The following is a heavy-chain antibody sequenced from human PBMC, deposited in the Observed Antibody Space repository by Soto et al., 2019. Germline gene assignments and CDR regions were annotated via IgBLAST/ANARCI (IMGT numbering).Heavy chain of an antibody. J-gene: IGHJ4*02. CDR1: GDSVSSISAA. CDR3: ARGPRGWNLFSSGTFFDY. CDR2: TYYRSKWYN. Sequence: SQTLSLTCAISGDSVSSISAAWNWIRQSPSRGLEWLGRTYYRSKWYNDYAVSVKSRITINPDTSKNQFSLQLNSVTPEDTAVYYCARGPRGWNLFSSGTFFDYWGQGTLVTVSS. V-gene: IGHV6-1*01. D-gene: IGHD1-1*01.